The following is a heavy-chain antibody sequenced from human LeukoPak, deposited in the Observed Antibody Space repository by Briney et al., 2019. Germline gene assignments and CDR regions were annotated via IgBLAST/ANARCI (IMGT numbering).Heavy chain of an antibody. CDR3: AAEGVLQPTYYFDY. D-gene: IGHD4-11*01. CDR1: GGSISSGDHY. CDR2: IYYSGST. Sequence: SVTLSLTCTVSGGSISSGDHYWSWIRQPPGKGLQWIGYIYYSGSTYYNPSLKSRVTISVDTSKNQFSLKLSSVTAADTAVYYCAAEGVLQPTYYFDYWGQGTLVTVSS. V-gene: IGHV4-31*03. J-gene: IGHJ4*02.